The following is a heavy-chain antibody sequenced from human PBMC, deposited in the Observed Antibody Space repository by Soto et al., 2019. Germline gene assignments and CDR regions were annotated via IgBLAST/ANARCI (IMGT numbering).Heavy chain of an antibody. Sequence: ASVKVSCKASGGTFSSYAISWVRQAPGQGLEWMGGIIPIFGTANYAQKFQGRVTITADESTSTAYMELSSLRSEDTAVYYCARVGDFWSGYPSDYWGQGTLVTVSS. V-gene: IGHV1-69*13. CDR2: IIPIFGTA. D-gene: IGHD3-3*01. CDR3: ARVGDFWSGYPSDY. CDR1: GGTFSSYA. J-gene: IGHJ4*02.